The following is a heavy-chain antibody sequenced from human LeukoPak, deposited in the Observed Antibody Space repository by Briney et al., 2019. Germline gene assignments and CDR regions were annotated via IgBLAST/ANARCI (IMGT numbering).Heavy chain of an antibody. D-gene: IGHD3-16*01. CDR2: IHYDGYTT. J-gene: IGHJ4*02. V-gene: IGHV3-30*02. Sequence: GGSLRLSCVTSGFPLSTYGVHWVRQAPGSGLEWVAYIHYDGYTTNYADSVKGRFTISRENSKNTLYLQMNSVRTEDTAVYYCAKDVAYTFDYWGQGTLVTVSS. CDR1: GFPLSTYG. CDR3: AKDVAYTFDY.